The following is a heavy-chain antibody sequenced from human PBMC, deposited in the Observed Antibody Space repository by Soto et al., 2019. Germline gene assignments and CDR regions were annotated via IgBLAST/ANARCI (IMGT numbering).Heavy chain of an antibody. Sequence: QLQLQESGSGLVKPSQTLSLTCAVSGGSISSGGYSWSWIRQPPGKGLEWIGYIYHSGSTYYNPSLKSRVTISVDRSKNQFSLKLSSVTAADTAVYYCARVGRYCSGGSCRSGWFDPWGQGTLVTVSS. CDR1: GGSISSGGYS. V-gene: IGHV4-30-2*01. CDR3: ARVGRYCSGGSCRSGWFDP. CDR2: IYHSGST. D-gene: IGHD2-15*01. J-gene: IGHJ5*02.